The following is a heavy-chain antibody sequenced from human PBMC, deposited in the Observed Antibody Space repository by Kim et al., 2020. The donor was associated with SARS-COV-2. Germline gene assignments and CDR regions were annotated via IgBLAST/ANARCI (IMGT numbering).Heavy chain of an antibody. Sequence: GGSLRLSCAASGFTFSSYAMSWVRQAPGKGLEWVSAITGSDGSTYYADSVKGRFTISRDSSKNTLYLQMNSLRAEDTAVYYCARDLYYYGSGGIRGIFDYWGQGTLVTVSS. CDR2: ITGSDGST. D-gene: IGHD3-10*01. V-gene: IGHV3-23*01. CDR1: GFTFSSYA. CDR3: ARDLYYYGSGGIRGIFDY. J-gene: IGHJ4*02.